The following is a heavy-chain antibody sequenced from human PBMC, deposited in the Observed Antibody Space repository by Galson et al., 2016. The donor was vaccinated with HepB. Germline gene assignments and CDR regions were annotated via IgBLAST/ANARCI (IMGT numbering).Heavy chain of an antibody. CDR3: SRHETTVTYYFDY. D-gene: IGHD4-17*01. CDR2: IYSGGST. J-gene: IGHJ4*02. Sequence: SLRLSCAASGFTVYNNYMWWVRQAPGKGLDWVSLIYSGGSTSYADSVKGRFTISRDSSKNTLFLQMNSLRVEDTAVYYCSRHETTVTYYFDYWGQGALVTVSS. V-gene: IGHV3-53*01. CDR1: GFTVYNNY.